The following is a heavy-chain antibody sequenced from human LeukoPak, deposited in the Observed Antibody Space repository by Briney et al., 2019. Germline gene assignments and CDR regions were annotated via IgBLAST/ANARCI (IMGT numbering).Heavy chain of an antibody. V-gene: IGHV3-21*06. CDR3: ARGRSSTLLRGVAMSDGFDI. CDR1: GFTFSSYS. Sequence: PGGSLRLACAASGFTFSSYSMNWVRQAPGKGLEWVSFTDTSGNYIYYGDSVKGRFTISRDNARNLLFLQMNGLRAEDTAVYYCARGRSSTLLRGVAMSDGFDIWGQGAMVAVSS. D-gene: IGHD3-10*01. J-gene: IGHJ3*02. CDR2: TDTSGNYI.